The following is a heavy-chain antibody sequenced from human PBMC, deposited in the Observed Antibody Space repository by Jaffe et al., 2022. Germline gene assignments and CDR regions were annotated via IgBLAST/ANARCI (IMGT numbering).Heavy chain of an antibody. CDR2: INPNTGVT. CDR1: GYTFTDYF. D-gene: IGHD2-2*01. CDR3: ARDLGIYCSSTSCPSDY. V-gene: IGHV1-2*02. J-gene: IGHJ4*02. Sequence: QVQLVHSGAEVRKPGASVKVSCRTSGYTFTDYFMHWVRQAPGQGLEWMGWINPNTGVTNYAQKFQGRVTMTRDTSISTMYMELSRLRSDDTAVYFCARDLGIYCSSTSCPSDYWGQGTLVTVSS.